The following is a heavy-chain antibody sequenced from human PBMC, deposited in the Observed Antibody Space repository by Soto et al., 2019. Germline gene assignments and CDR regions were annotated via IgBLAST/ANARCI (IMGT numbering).Heavy chain of an antibody. D-gene: IGHD3-22*01. Sequence: PSETLSLTCTVSGGPISPYYWSWIRQPAGKGLEWIGRIYSSGSTNYNPPLKSRVSMSLDTARNQISLKVKSVTAADTAVYYCAREGVYFDSRGSGVYHYYGVAVGGRGTTVTVSS. CDR2: IYSSGST. CDR3: AREGVYFDSRGSGVYHYYGVAV. V-gene: IGHV4-4*07. CDR1: GGPISPYY. J-gene: IGHJ6*02.